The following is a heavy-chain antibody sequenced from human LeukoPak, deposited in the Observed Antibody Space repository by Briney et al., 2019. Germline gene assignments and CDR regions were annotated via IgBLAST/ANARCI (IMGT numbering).Heavy chain of an antibody. CDR3: AKSLFTSATGTGRAFHI. CDR2: IRPSGSGEVT. Sequence: GGSLRLSCAASRFSFSTYPMGWVRQAPGKGLEWVSRIRPSGSGEVTFHADPVKGRFTISRDNSKNTLYLQMTSLRAEDTAEYYCAKSLFTSATGTGRAFHIWGQGTMVTVSS. CDR1: RFSFSTYP. J-gene: IGHJ3*02. D-gene: IGHD1-1*01. V-gene: IGHV3-23*01.